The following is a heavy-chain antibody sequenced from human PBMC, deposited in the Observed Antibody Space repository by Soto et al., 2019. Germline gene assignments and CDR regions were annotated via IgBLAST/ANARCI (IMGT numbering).Heavy chain of an antibody. Sequence: EVQLLESGGGLVQPGGSLRLSCAASGFTFSTYPMSWVRQAPGKGVEWVSAISGRGGRTYYADSVKGRFTISRDNSKNTLYLQMNSLRAEDTAVYYCATRAYYYDSSGYFDYWGQGTLVTVSS. V-gene: IGHV3-23*01. CDR1: GFTFSTYP. J-gene: IGHJ4*02. CDR2: ISGRGGRT. D-gene: IGHD3-22*01. CDR3: ATRAYYYDSSGYFDY.